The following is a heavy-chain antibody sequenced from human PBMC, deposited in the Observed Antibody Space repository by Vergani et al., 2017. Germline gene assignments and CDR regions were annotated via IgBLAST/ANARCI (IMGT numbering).Heavy chain of an antibody. CDR3: ARGTVYYFAY. Sequence: QVQLQQWGAGLLKPSETLSLTCAVYGGSFSGYYWSWIRQPPGKGLEWIGEINHSGSTNYNPSLKSRVTISVDTSKNQFSLKLSSVTAADTAVYYCARGTVYYFAYWGQGTLVTVSS. CDR2: INHSGST. J-gene: IGHJ4*02. CDR1: GGSFSGYY. V-gene: IGHV4-34*01.